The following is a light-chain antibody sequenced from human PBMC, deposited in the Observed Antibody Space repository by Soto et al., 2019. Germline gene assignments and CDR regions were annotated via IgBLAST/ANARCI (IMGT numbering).Light chain of an antibody. CDR2: GAS. Sequence: EIVMTQSPATLSVSPGERATLSCRASQSVSSNLAWYQQKPGQAPRLLIYGASTRATGIPARFSGSGSGTKFTLTISSLQSEDFAVCYCRQYNNWTQGTFGQGTKLEIK. V-gene: IGKV3-15*01. CDR1: QSVSSN. CDR3: RQYNNWTQGT. J-gene: IGKJ2*02.